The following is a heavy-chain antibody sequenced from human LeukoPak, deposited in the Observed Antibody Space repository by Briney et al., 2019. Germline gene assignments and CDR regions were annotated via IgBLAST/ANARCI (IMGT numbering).Heavy chain of an antibody. CDR3: ARDYVSDYDYVGGQRGLLDY. J-gene: IGHJ4*02. Sequence: GGSLRLSCAASGFTFSSYSMNWVRQAPGKGLEWVSYISGSSSTIYYADSVKGRFTISRDNAKNSLYLQMNSLRAEDTAVYYCARDYVSDYDYVGGQRGLLDYWGQGTLVTVSS. V-gene: IGHV3-48*04. CDR2: ISGSSSTI. CDR1: GFTFSSYS. D-gene: IGHD3-16*01.